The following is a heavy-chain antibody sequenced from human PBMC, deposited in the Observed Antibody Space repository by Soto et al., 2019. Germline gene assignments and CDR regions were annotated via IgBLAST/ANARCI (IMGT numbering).Heavy chain of an antibody. CDR1: GFTFSSYA. CDR3: ARASEGDYFDY. J-gene: IGHJ4*02. CDR2: ISYDGSNK. V-gene: IGHV3-30-3*01. Sequence: QVQLVESGGGVVQPGRSLRLSCAASGFTFSSYAMHWVRQAPGKGLEWEAVISYDGSNKYYADSVKGRFTISRDNSKNTLYLQMNSLRAEDTAVYYCARASEGDYFDYWGQGTLVTVSS.